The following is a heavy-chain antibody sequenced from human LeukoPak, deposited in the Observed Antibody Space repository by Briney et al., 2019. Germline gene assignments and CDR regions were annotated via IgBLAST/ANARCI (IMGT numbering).Heavy chain of an antibody. V-gene: IGHV3-30-3*01. D-gene: IGHD5-12*01. CDR3: AKDRGYSGYTLHY. Sequence: GGSLRLSCEGSGFTFLNHPMHWVRQVPGEGLEWLAVISYDGTKTYYADSVKGRFTISRDNSKNTLYLQMNSLRAEDTAVYYCAKDRGYSGYTLHYWGQGTLVTVSS. CDR1: GFTFLNHP. J-gene: IGHJ4*02. CDR2: ISYDGTKT.